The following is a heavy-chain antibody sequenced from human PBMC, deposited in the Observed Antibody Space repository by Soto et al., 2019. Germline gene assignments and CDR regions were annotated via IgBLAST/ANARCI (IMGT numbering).Heavy chain of an antibody. CDR3: ARSPYPSIAARPFDY. Sequence: GASVKVSCKASGYTFTSYAMHWVRQAPGQRLEWMGWINAGNGNTKYSQKFQGRVTITRDTSASTAYMELSSLRSEDTAVYYCARSPYPSIAARPFDYWGQGTLVTVSS. D-gene: IGHD6-6*01. CDR2: INAGNGNT. CDR1: GYTFTSYA. J-gene: IGHJ4*02. V-gene: IGHV1-3*01.